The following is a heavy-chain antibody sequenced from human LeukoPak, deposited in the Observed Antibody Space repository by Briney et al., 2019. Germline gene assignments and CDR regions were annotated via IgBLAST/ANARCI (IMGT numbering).Heavy chain of an antibody. CDR1: GYTFNNYW. CDR3: ARRGAADGGHHFDY. V-gene: IGHV5-51*01. D-gene: IGHD6-13*01. Sequence: GESLKISCQASGYTFNNYWIAWVRQMPGKGLEWMGIIHPGDSDTKYSPPFQGQVTISADKSANTAYLQWSSLKASDTAMYYCARRGAADGGHHFDYWGQGTLVTVSS. J-gene: IGHJ4*02. CDR2: IHPGDSDT.